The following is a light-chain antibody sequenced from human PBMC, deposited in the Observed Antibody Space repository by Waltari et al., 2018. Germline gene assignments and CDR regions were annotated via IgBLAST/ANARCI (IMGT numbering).Light chain of an antibody. CDR3: HQTSSLPRT. V-gene: IGKV6-21*02. CDR1: QIIGTS. CDR2: YAS. Sequence: TCRASQIIGTSLQWYQQKSDQSPKLLIRYASQSISGVPSRFSGSGSGTDFTLTINSLEAEDAATYFCHQTSSLPRTFGQGTKVEIK. J-gene: IGKJ1*01.